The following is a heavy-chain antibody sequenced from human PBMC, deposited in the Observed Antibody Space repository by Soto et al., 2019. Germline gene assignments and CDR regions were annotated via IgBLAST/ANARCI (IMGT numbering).Heavy chain of an antibody. CDR1: GFTFSDYY. J-gene: IGHJ4*02. CDR3: ARDNLWMATIEDYFDY. D-gene: IGHD5-12*01. Sequence: PGGSLRLSCAASGFTFSDYYMSWIRQAPGKGLEWVSYISSSGSTTYYADSVKGRFTISRDNAKNSLYLQMNSLRAEDTAVYYCARDNLWMATIEDYFDYWGQGTLVTVSS. V-gene: IGHV3-11*01. CDR2: ISSSGSTT.